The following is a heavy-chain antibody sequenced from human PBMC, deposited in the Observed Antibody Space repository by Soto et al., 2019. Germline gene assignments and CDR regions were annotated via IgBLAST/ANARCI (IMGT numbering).Heavy chain of an antibody. J-gene: IGHJ4*02. CDR1: GGTFSSYA. D-gene: IGHD3-22*01. V-gene: IGHV1-69*06. CDR2: IIPIFGTA. Sequence: SVKVSCKASGGTFSSYAISWVRQAPGQGLEWMGGIIPIFGTANYAQKFQGRVTITADKSTSTAYMELSSLRVEDTAVYYCTKHGPLGTIILVITRFQYWGQGTLVTVSS. CDR3: TKHGPLGTIILVITRFQY.